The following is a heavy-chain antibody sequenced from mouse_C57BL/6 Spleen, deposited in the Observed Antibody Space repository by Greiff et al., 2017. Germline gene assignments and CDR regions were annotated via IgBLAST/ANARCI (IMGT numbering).Heavy chain of an antibody. CDR3: AIKGDDDGYYAMDY. J-gene: IGHJ4*01. CDR1: GYTFTSYW. D-gene: IGHD2-3*01. V-gene: IGHV1-74*01. CDR2: IHPSDSDT. Sequence: QVQLQQPGAELVKPGASVKVSCKASGYTFTSYWMHWVKQRPGQGLEWIGRIHPSDSDTNYNQKFKGKATLTVEKSSSTACRQHRSLTAEDSAVYYCAIKGDDDGYYAMDYWGQGTSVTVSS.